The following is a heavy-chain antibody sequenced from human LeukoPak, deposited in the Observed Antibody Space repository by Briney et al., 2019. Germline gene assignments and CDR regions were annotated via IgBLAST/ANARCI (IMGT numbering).Heavy chain of an antibody. J-gene: IGHJ4*02. D-gene: IGHD3-22*01. Sequence: GGSLRLSCAASGFTFSTYEMNWVRQAPGEGLEWLSFISTGGSTIYYADSVKGRFTISRDNSKNTLYLQMNSLRAEDTAVYYCARDKGSSGYYNFDYWGQGTLVTVSS. CDR2: ISTGGSTI. V-gene: IGHV3-48*03. CDR3: ARDKGSSGYYNFDY. CDR1: GFTFSTYE.